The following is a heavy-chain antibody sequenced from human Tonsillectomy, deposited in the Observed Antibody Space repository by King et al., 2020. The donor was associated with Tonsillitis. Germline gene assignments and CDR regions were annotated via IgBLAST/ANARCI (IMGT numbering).Heavy chain of an antibody. J-gene: IGHJ2*01. V-gene: IGHV3-13*05. CDR1: GFTFSTYD. D-gene: IGHD4-11*01. CDR2: IDTAGDP. CDR3: ARLSHSYWYFDL. Sequence: VQLVESGGGLVQPGGSLRLSCAASGFTFSTYDMHWVRLATGKGLEWVSAIDTAGDPYYPDSVKGRFTSSRENAKNSLYLQMNSLRAGDTAVYYCARLSHSYWYFDLWGRGTLVTVSS.